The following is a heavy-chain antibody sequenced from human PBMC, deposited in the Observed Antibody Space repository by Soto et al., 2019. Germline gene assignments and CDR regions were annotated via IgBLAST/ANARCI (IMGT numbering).Heavy chain of an antibody. D-gene: IGHD3-10*01. CDR3: ACADRLLWFGELLS. Sequence: GGSLRLSCAVSGFTFSSYGMHWVRQAPGRGLEWVAVISYDGSNKYYADSVKGRFTISRDNSKNTLYLQMNSLRAEDTAVYYCACADRLLWFGELLSWGQGTLVTVSS. J-gene: IGHJ4*02. V-gene: IGHV3-30*03. CDR1: GFTFSSYG. CDR2: ISYDGSNK.